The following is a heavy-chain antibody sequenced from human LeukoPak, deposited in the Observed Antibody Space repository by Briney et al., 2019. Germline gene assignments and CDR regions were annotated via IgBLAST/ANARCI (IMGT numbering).Heavy chain of an antibody. CDR2: IDWDDDK. Sequence: SGPTLVNPTQTLTLTCTFTGFSIRTSGMRVSWIRQPPGKALEWLARIDWDDDKFYSKSLKPRLTISKDTSKNQAVLTMTNMDPVDTATYYCARGGGATAVDYWGQGTLVTVSS. D-gene: IGHD1-26*01. V-gene: IGHV2-70*04. J-gene: IGHJ4*02. CDR3: ARGGGATAVDY. CDR1: GFSIRTSGMR.